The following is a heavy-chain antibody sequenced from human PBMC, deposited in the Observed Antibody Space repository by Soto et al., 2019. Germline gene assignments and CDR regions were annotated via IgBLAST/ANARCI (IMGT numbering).Heavy chain of an antibody. D-gene: IGHD1-26*01. V-gene: IGHV3-53*01. CDR3: ATHPGGGGY. Sequence: EVQLVESGGGLIQPGGSLRLSCAVSGFTVSNNYMSWDRQAPGKGLEGVSVIYSGGYTAYGDSVKGRFSISRDNSKNTLFLQMNTRGPVDTAVFYCATHPGGGGYWVQGTLVTVSS. CDR1: GFTVSNNY. J-gene: IGHJ4*02. CDR2: IYSGGYT.